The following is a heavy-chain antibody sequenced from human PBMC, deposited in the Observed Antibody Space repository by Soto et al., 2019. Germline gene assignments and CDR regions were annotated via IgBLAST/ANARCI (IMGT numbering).Heavy chain of an antibody. Sequence: SGGSISSGGYYWSWIRQHPGKGLEWIGYIYYSGSTYYNPSLKSRVTISVDTSKNQFSLKLSSVTAADTAVYYCARSSRDILTGYLGIFDYWGQGTLVTVSS. CDR1: GGSISSGGYY. D-gene: IGHD3-9*01. CDR2: IYYSGST. CDR3: ARSSRDILTGYLGIFDY. V-gene: IGHV4-31*02. J-gene: IGHJ4*02.